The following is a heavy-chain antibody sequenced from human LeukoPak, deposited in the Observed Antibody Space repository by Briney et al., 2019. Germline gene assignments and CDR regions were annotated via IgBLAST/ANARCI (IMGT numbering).Heavy chain of an antibody. CDR3: ARETVTPYYFDN. D-gene: IGHD4-17*01. Sequence: GASVKVSCKASEGTFSSYAISWVRQAPGQGLEWMGRIIPILGMANYAQKFQGRVTITADKSTSTAYMELSSLRSDDTAVYYCARETVTPYYFDNWGQGTLVTVSS. CDR2: IIPILGMA. V-gene: IGHV1-69*04. J-gene: IGHJ4*02. CDR1: EGTFSSYA.